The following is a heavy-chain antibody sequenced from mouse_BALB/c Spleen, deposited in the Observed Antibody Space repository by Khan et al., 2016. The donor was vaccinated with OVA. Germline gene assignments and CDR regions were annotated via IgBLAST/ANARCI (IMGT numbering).Heavy chain of an antibody. CDR3: AAGFAY. V-gene: IGHV14-1*02. CDR1: GSNIKDYY. Sequence: VQLKQSGAELVRPGALVKLSCKASGSNIKDYYMHWVMQRPEQGLEWIGWIDPENGNTIYDPKFQGKASITADTSSNTAYLQLTSLTSEDTAVYYYAAGFAYWGQGTLVTVSA. CDR2: IDPENGNT. J-gene: IGHJ3*01.